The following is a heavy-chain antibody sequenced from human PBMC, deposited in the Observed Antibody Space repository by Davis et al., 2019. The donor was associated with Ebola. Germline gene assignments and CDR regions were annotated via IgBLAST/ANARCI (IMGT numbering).Heavy chain of an antibody. CDR1: GYTFNNYG. D-gene: IGHD2-8*01. V-gene: IGHV1-18*01. CDR2: ISAYNGHT. CDR3: ARDRAYCTHGACFTRYHDYGLDV. J-gene: IGHJ6*04. Sequence: SVTVSCKASGYTFNNYGISWVRQAPGQGLEWMGWISAYNGHTNYAQNLQGRLTMTTATSTATAYMELRGLTSDDTAVYYCARDRAYCTHGACFTRYHDYGLDVWGKGTTVTVFS.